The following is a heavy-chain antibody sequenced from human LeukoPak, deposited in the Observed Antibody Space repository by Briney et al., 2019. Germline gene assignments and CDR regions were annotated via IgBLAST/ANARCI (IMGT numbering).Heavy chain of an antibody. CDR2: ISWNSGSI. J-gene: IGHJ4*02. Sequence: GRSLRLSCAASGFTFDDYATHWVRQAPGKGLEWVSGISWNSGSIGYADSVKGRFTISRDNAKNSLYLQMNSLRAEDTAIYYCASGSGTFSVRGPFDYWGQGTLVTVSS. V-gene: IGHV3-9*01. CDR1: GFTFDDYA. CDR3: ASGSGTFSVRGPFDY. D-gene: IGHD1-26*01.